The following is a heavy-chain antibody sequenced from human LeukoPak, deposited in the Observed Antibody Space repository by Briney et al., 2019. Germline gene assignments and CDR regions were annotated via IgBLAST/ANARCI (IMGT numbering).Heavy chain of an antibody. D-gene: IGHD4-17*01. J-gene: IGHJ6*03. V-gene: IGHV3-48*01. CDR1: GFTFSSYT. Sequence: GGSLRLSCAASGFTFSSYTMNWVLQAPGKGLEWVSCISSSSSTIYYADSVKGRFTISRDNAKNSLYLQMNSLRAEDTAVYYCARDRGGQDYGDYLSYYYYMDVWGKGTTVTVSS. CDR3: ARDRGGQDYGDYLSYYYYMDV. CDR2: ISSSSSTI.